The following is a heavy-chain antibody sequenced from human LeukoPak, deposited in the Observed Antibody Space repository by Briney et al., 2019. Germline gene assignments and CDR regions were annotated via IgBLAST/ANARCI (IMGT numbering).Heavy chain of an antibody. J-gene: IGHJ3*02. CDR2: IYYSGST. CDR3: ARNPRELGDAFDI. Sequence: PSDTLSLTCAVSGYSISSSNWWGWIRQPPGKGLEWIGYIYYSGSTYYNPSLKSRVTMSVDTSKNQFSLKLSSVTAVDTAVYYCARNPRELGDAFDIWGQGTMVTVSS. V-gene: IGHV4-28*01. CDR1: GYSISSSNW. D-gene: IGHD1-26*01.